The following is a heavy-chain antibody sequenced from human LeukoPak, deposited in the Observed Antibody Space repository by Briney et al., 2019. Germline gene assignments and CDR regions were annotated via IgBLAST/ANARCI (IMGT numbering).Heavy chain of an antibody. CDR2: ISFYNGNT. CDR1: GYTSNNYG. Sequence: ASVKVSCKASGYTSNNYGIGWVRQAPGQGLEWMGWISFYNGNTNYAQKFQGRVTMTADTSTGTAYVELRSLRSDDTAMYYCATVEAAAYMGDDRWGQGTLVTVSS. J-gene: IGHJ5*02. D-gene: IGHD6-13*01. CDR3: ATVEAAAYMGDDR. V-gene: IGHV1-18*01.